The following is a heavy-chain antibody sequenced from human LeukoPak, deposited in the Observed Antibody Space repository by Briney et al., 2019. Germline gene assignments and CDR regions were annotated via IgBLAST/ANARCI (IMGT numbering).Heavy chain of an antibody. J-gene: IGHJ4*02. Sequence: WETLSLTCTVSGYSITSGYYWGWIRQTPGKGLEWIGSIHYSGSTSYNPSLKSRITISVNTTKNQFSLKLSSVTAADTAVYYCAREQAGSHFDYWGQGTLVTVSS. CDR2: IHYSGST. CDR3: AREQAGSHFDY. V-gene: IGHV4-38-2*02. D-gene: IGHD6-13*01. CDR1: GYSITSGYY.